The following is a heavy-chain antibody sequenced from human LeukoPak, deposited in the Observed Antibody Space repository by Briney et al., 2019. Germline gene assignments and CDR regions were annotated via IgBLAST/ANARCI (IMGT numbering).Heavy chain of an antibody. J-gene: IGHJ4*02. Sequence: GGSLRLSCAASGFTFSSYGMHWVRQAPGKGLEWVAFIRYDGSNKYYADSVKGRFTISRDNSKNTLYLQMNSLRAEDTAVYYCANRDFWSGSFDYWGQGTLVTVSS. D-gene: IGHD3-3*01. CDR3: ANRDFWSGSFDY. CDR1: GFTFSSYG. V-gene: IGHV3-30*02. CDR2: IRYDGSNK.